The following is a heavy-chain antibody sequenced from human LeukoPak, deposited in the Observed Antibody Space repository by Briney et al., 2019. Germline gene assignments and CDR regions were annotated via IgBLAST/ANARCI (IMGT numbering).Heavy chain of an antibody. CDR3: ARRRDLYSGSYYPFDY. CDR1: EDSFTNYW. Sequence: GESLKISCKGSEDSFTNYWIGWVRQMPGKGLEWMGIIYPGDSETRYSPSFQGQVAISADKSISTAYLQWSSLKASDTAMYYCARRRDLYSGSYYPFDYWGQGTLVTVSS. CDR2: IYPGDSET. J-gene: IGHJ4*02. V-gene: IGHV5-51*01. D-gene: IGHD1-26*01.